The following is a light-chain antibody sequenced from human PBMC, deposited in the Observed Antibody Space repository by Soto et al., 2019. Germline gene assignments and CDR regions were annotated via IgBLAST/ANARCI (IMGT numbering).Light chain of an antibody. V-gene: IGKV3-20*01. Sequence: EFVLTQSPGTLSLSPGERATLSCRASQTVSNNYLAWYQQKPGQAPRLLIYDASSRATGIPDRFSRGGSGTDFTLTISRLEPEDFAVYYCQQFSSYPLTFGGGTKVDIK. CDR2: DAS. CDR3: QQFSSYPLT. J-gene: IGKJ4*01. CDR1: QTVSNNY.